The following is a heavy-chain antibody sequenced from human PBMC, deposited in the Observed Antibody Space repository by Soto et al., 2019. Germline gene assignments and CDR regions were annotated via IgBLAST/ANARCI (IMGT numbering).Heavy chain of an antibody. V-gene: IGHV1-2*02. CDR3: ASQDRGGGYAFET. D-gene: IGHD3-16*01. CDR1: GYTFTDYS. J-gene: IGHJ3*02. CDR2: INPNTGGT. Sequence: QVQLVQSGAEAKKPGASVKVSCKVSGYTFTDYSIHWVRQPPGQGLEWMGWINPNTGGTNPPQDFQGGVHLTRDTSISTAYMDLRRLGHNDTAVYYSASQDRGGGYAFETWGQGTIITVS.